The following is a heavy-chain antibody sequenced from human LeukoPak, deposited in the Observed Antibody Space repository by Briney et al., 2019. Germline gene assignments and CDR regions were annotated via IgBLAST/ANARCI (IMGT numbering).Heavy chain of an antibody. CDR2: INHSGST. V-gene: IGHV4-30-2*01. CDR3: ASAPPYYYYGMDV. CDR1: GGSISSGGYS. J-gene: IGHJ6*02. Sequence: PSETLSLTCAVSGGSISSGGYSWSWIRQPPGKGLEWIGYINHSGSTYYNPSLKSRVTISVDRSKNQFSLKLSSVTAADTAVYYCASAPPYYYYGMDVWGQGTTVTVSS.